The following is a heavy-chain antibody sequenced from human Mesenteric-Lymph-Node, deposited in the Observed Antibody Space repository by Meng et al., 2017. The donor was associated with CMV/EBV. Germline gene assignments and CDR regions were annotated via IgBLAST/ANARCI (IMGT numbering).Heavy chain of an antibody. CDR3: ARGEVVPAAIRPYYYYGMDV. CDR1: GGSFSGYY. J-gene: IGHJ6*02. CDR2: INHSGST. D-gene: IGHD2-2*02. Sequence: SETLSLTCAVYGGSFSGYYWSWIRQPPGKGLEWIGEINHSGSTNYNPSLKSRVTISVDTSKNQFSLKLSSVTAADTAVYYCARGEVVPAAIRPYYYYGMDVWGQGTTVTVSS. V-gene: IGHV4-34*01.